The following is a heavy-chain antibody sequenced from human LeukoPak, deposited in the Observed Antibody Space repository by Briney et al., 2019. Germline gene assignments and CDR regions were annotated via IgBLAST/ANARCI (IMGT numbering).Heavy chain of an antibody. Sequence: GGSLRLSCAASGFTFSSYGMHWVRQAPGKGLEWVAVIWYDGSNKYYADSVKGRFTISRDNSKNTLYLQMNSLRAEDTAVYYCARDGNYYDSSGSSDYWGQGTLVTVSS. CDR3: ARDGNYYDSSGSSDY. CDR1: GFTFSSYG. V-gene: IGHV3-33*01. D-gene: IGHD3-22*01. J-gene: IGHJ4*02. CDR2: IWYDGSNK.